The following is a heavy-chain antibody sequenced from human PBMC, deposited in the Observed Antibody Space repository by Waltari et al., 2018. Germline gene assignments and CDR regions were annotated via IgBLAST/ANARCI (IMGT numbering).Heavy chain of an antibody. J-gene: IGHJ3*02. CDR3: ASCGGDCLGGFDI. V-gene: IGHV4-30-4*07. CDR1: GDSARSGDYS. D-gene: IGHD2-21*02. Sequence: QVQLQESGPGLVKPSQTLSLTCTVPGDSARSGDYSWTWIRQPPGQRLEWIGYIYDSGSTYYSPSLKSRVTISVDTSKNQFSLKLSSVTAADTAVYYCASCGGDCLGGFDIWGQGTMVTVSS. CDR2: IYDSGST.